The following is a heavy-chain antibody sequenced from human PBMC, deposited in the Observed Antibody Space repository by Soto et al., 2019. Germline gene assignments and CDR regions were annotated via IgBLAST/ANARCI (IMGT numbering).Heavy chain of an antibody. J-gene: IGHJ4*02. V-gene: IGHV1-8*01. CDR3: ARRAETNGWNGFGADKYYFDF. Sequence: ASVKVSCKASGYTFTSYDIYWVRQATGQGLEWMGWMNPNTGNSAYAHKFQGRVTMTSDTSISTAHMELSSLRSEDTAVYFCARRAETNGWNGFGADKYYFDFWGQGTLVTVSS. CDR1: GYTFTSYD. D-gene: IGHD1-1*01. CDR2: MNPNTGNS.